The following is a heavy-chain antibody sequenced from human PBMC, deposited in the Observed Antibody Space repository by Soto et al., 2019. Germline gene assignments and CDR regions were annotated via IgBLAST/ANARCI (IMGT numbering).Heavy chain of an antibody. CDR1: GYSFTSYG. Sequence: QVHLVQSGVEVEKPGASVKVSCKASGYSFTSYGIGWVRQAPGQGPEWMGWISPYKGRTNYAQNVKGRVVMTTDISTNTVYLELRSLRSDDTAMYYCGRCRTDSYAMDVWGQGTTVTVS. V-gene: IGHV1-18*01. CDR2: ISPYKGRT. CDR3: GRCRTDSYAMDV. D-gene: IGHD2-8*02. J-gene: IGHJ6*02.